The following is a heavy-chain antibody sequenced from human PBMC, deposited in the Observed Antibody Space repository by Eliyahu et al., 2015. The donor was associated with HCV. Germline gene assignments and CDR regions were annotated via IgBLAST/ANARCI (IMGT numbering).Heavy chain of an antibody. CDR1: GFTFSSYA. J-gene: IGHJ4*02. CDR3: AKGGMHYDILTYMGS. CDR2: ISVSGGST. D-gene: IGHD3-9*01. Sequence: CAASGFTFSSYAMXWVRQAPGKGLEWVSAISVSGGSTYYADSVKGRFTICRDNSKNTLYLQMNSLRAEDTAVYYCAKGGMHYDILTYMGSWGQGTLVTVSS. V-gene: IGHV3-23*01.